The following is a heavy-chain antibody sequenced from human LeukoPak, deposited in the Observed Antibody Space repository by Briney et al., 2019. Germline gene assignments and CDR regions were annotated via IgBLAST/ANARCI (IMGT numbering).Heavy chain of an antibody. CDR3: ARISINAFDI. D-gene: IGHD3-3*02. J-gene: IGHJ3*02. CDR2: IYLRDSDT. Sequence: GESLKISCKGSGYSFSVNWIGWVRQMPGKGLEWMGIIYLRDSDTRYSPSFQGQVTISADKSISTAYVQWSSLKASDTAIYYCARISINAFDIWGQGTKVTVSS. V-gene: IGHV5-51*01. CDR1: GYSFSVNW.